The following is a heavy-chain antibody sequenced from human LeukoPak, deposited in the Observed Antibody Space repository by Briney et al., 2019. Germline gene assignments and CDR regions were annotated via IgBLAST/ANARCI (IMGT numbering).Heavy chain of an antibody. D-gene: IGHD3-22*01. J-gene: IGHJ3*02. CDR2: IYSGDSDT. V-gene: IGHV5-51*01. CDR3: ALPVFYDSSGYLNDAFGI. CDR1: GYSFPRYW. Sequence: GQSLKISCQGSGYSFPRYWIGWVRQMPGKGLEWMGIIYSGDSDTRYRPSFQGQVILSADKSISTAYLQWSSLKDSDTAMYYCALPVFYDSSGYLNDAFGIWGGGTMVTVSS.